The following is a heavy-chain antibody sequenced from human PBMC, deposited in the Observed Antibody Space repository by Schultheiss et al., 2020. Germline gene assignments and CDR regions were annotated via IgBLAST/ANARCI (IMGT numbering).Heavy chain of an antibody. CDR3: ARHGYYYDSSGYYLGY. Sequence: SVKVSCKASGGTFSSYAISWVRQAPGQGLEWMGGIIPIFGTANYAQKFQGRVTITADESTSTAYMELRSLRSDDTAVYYCARHGYYYDSSGYYLGYWGQGTLVTVSS. CDR1: GGTFSSYA. D-gene: IGHD3-22*01. CDR2: IIPIFGTA. J-gene: IGHJ4*02. V-gene: IGHV1-69*13.